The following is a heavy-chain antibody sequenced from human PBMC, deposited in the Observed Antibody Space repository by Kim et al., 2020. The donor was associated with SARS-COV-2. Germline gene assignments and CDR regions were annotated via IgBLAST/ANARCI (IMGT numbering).Heavy chain of an antibody. D-gene: IGHD4-17*01. J-gene: IGHJ4*02. Sequence: SETLSLTCAVYGGSFSGYYWSWIRQPPGKGLEWIGEINHSGSTNYNPSLKSRVTISVDTSKNQFSLKLSSVTAADTAVYYCARGAHSTVRDYWGQGTLVTVSS. V-gene: IGHV4-34*01. CDR3: ARGAHSTVRDY. CDR2: INHSGST. CDR1: GGSFSGYY.